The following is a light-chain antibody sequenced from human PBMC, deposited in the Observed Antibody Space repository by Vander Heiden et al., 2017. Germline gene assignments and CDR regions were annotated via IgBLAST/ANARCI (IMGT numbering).Light chain of an antibody. CDR3: QQDEGFART. V-gene: IGKV1D-8*01. CDR1: QVISSY. CDR2: AAS. J-gene: IGKJ1*01. Sequence: VIAMGPIPSLLPASTGDRVTISCRMSQVISSYLAWYQQKPGKAPELLIYAASTLLSRVPSRFSGSGSGTDFTLTISLLQSEDFATYYCQQDEGFARTFGPGTKVEIK.